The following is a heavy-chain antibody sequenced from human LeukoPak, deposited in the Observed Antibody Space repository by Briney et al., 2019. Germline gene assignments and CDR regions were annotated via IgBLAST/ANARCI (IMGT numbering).Heavy chain of an antibody. J-gene: IGHJ4*02. CDR1: DGSISSGSYY. Sequence: SETLSLTCTVSDGSISSGSYYWSWIRQPAGKGLEWIGYIYYSGSTNYNPSLKSRVTISVDTSKNQFSLKLSSVTAADTAVYYCARTLRYFDWAFDYWGQGTLVTVSS. CDR3: ARTLRYFDWAFDY. D-gene: IGHD3-9*01. V-gene: IGHV4-61*10. CDR2: IYYSGST.